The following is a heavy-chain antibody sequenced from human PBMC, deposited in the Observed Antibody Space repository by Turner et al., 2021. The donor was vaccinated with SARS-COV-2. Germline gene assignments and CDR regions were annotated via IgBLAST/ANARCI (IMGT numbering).Heavy chain of an antibody. J-gene: IGHJ4*02. CDR3: AREGDYGGNSGGFDY. CDR1: GFTFSSHG. Sequence: QVQLVESGGGVVQPGRSLRLSCAASGFTFSSHGIHWVRQAPGKGLEWVAVIWYDGSNKYYADSVKGRLTISRDNSKNTLYLQMNSLRAEDTAVYYCAREGDYGGNSGGFDYWGQGTLVTVSS. D-gene: IGHD4-17*01. CDR2: IWYDGSNK. V-gene: IGHV3-33*01.